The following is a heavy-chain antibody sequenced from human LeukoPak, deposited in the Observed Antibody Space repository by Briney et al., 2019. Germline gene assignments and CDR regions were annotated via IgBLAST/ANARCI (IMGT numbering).Heavy chain of an antibody. Sequence: SQTLSLTCAVSGDSVSSNSAAWNWIMQSPSRGLEWLGRTYYRSKWYSDYAVSVKSRITINPDTSKNQFSLQLSSVTPEDTAVYYCAREMRVVISAYYFDYWGQGTLVTVSS. CDR2: TYYRSKWYS. CDR1: GDSVSSNSAA. V-gene: IGHV6-1*01. CDR3: AREMRVVISAYYFDY. D-gene: IGHD2-21*01. J-gene: IGHJ4*02.